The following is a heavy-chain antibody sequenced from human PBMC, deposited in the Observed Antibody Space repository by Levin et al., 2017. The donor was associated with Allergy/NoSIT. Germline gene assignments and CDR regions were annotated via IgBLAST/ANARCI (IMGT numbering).Heavy chain of an antibody. Sequence: GGSLRLSCAASGFTFSNYGMHWVRQAPGKGLEWVALIWYDGSTKYYADSVKGRFTISRDNSKNTLSLQMNSLRAEDTALYYCARAGYGAIYYFDSWGQGTLVTVSS. J-gene: IGHJ4*02. CDR1: GFTFSNYG. V-gene: IGHV3-33*01. CDR3: ARAGYGAIYYFDS. CDR2: IWYDGSTK. D-gene: IGHD5-12*01.